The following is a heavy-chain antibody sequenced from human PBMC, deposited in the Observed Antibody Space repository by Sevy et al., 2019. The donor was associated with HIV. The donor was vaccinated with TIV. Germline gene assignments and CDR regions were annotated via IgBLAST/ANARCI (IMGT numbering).Heavy chain of an antibody. CDR1: GFTFSNYW. CDR3: ARETGWFFDL. CDR2: SNNDGSRT. Sequence: GGSLRLSCAASGFTFSNYWMHWVRQAPGKGLVWVSRSNNDGSRTDYADSVKGRFTISRDNAKNTVYLQMSSLRAEDTAVYYCARETGWFFDLWGRCTLVTVSS. V-gene: IGHV3-74*01. J-gene: IGHJ2*01.